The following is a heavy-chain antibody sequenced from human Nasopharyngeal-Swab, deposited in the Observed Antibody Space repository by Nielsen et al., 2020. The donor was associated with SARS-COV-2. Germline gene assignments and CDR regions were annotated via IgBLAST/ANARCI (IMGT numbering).Heavy chain of an antibody. V-gene: IGHV5-51*01. D-gene: IGHD2-15*01. J-gene: IGHJ4*02. CDR2: IYPGDSDS. CDR3: ARGFCSGASCYFLDY. CDR1: GYRFSSYW. Sequence: KVSCKGSGYRFSSYWIGWVRQMPGKGLEWMGIIYPGDSDSRYSPSFQGQVTISADKSISTAYLQWSSLTASDTAMYYCARGFCSGASCYFLDYWGQGTLVTVSS.